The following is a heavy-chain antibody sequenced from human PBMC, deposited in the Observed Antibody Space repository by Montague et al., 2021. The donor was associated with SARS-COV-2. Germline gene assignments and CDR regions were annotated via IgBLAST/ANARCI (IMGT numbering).Heavy chain of an antibody. CDR2: IDWDDDK. V-gene: IGHV2-70*01. D-gene: IGHD6-19*01. CDR3: ARISAWYSSGWSAFDY. J-gene: IGHJ4*02. Sequence: VKPTQTLTLTCTFSGFSLSTSGMCVSWIRQPPGKALEWLALIDWDDDKYYSTSLKTRLTISKDTSKNQVVLTITNMDPVDTATYYCARISAWYSSGWSAFDYWGQGTLVTVSS. CDR1: GFSLSTSGMC.